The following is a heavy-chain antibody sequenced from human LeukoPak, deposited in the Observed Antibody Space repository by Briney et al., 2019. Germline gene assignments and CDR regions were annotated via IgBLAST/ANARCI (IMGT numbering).Heavy chain of an antibody. CDR1: GFTFSNYA. CDR2: ISGSGGSA. J-gene: IGHJ4*02. V-gene: IGHV3-23*01. Sequence: AVSLRLSCVASGFTFSNYAMNWVRQAPGKGLEWVSGISGSGGSANYADSVKGRFTISRDNSKNTLYLQMNSLRVEDTAVYYCRYFLPHFDYWGQGTLVTVSS. CDR3: RYFLPHFDY. D-gene: IGHD2/OR15-2a*01.